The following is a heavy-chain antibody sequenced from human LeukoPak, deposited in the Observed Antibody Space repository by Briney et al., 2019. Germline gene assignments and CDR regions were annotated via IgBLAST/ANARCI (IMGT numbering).Heavy chain of an antibody. D-gene: IGHD3-16*01. Sequence: QPGGSLRLYCAASGFTCSSYGMHWVRPAPGKGREGVTFVWYDGSNKYYADSEKGRFTISRDSSKRTLHLQMNSLRAEDTAVYYCAKAGEGDHFDYSGQPTLVIVS. J-gene: IGHJ4*02. CDR2: VWYDGSNK. V-gene: IGHV3-30*02. CDR3: AKAGEGDHFDY. CDR1: GFTCSSYG.